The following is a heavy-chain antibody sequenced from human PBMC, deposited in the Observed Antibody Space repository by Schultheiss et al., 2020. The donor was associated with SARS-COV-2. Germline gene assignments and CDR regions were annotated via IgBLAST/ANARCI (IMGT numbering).Heavy chain of an antibody. D-gene: IGHD3-10*01. CDR1: GFTFSSYS. CDR2: ISGSGGNT. CDR3: AKDRFVSGSGSESDY. Sequence: GGSLRLSCAASGFTFSSYSMNWVRQAPGKGLEWVSTISGSGGNTYYADSVKGRFTISRDNSKNTLYLQMNSLRAEDTAVYYCAKDRFVSGSGSESDYWGQGTLVTVSS. V-gene: IGHV3-23*01. J-gene: IGHJ4*02.